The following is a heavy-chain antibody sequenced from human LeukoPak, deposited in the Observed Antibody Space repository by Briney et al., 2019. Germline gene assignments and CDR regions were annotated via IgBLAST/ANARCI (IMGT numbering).Heavy chain of an antibody. J-gene: IGHJ5*02. Sequence: SETLSLTCTVSGGSISSSSYYWGWIRQPPGKGLEWIGSIYYSGSTNYNPSLKSRVTISVDTSKNQFSLKLSSVTAADTAVYYCARVGIAAAGTLTWFDPWGQGTLVTVSS. V-gene: IGHV4-39*07. CDR3: ARVGIAAAGTLTWFDP. CDR1: GGSISSSSYY. CDR2: IYYSGST. D-gene: IGHD6-13*01.